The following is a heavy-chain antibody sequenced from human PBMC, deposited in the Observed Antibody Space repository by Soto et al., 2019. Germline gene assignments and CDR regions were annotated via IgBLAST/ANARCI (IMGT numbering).Heavy chain of an antibody. J-gene: IGHJ4*02. Sequence: GGSLRLSCAASGFTFSSYWMSWVRQAPGKGLEWVANIKQDGSEKYYVDSVKGRFTISRDNAKNSLYLQMNSLRAEDTAVYYCARDPYYYDSSGYFFYFDYWGPGTLVTVSS. CDR2: IKQDGSEK. CDR1: GFTFSSYW. V-gene: IGHV3-7*01. CDR3: ARDPYYYDSSGYFFYFDY. D-gene: IGHD3-22*01.